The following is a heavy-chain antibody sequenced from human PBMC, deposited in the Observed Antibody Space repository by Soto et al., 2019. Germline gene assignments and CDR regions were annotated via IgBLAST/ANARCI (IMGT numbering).Heavy chain of an antibody. Sequence: QVQLQESGSGLVKPSQSLSLTCTVSGVSLNTADTWWSWIRQSPGQGLEFIRYCHSGSSTDYDAAFRRRVIKSSDTSNSQYSLKLSSVTVADTTVYCCARSRQIESGNHYGLDVWGQGTTVTVSS. D-gene: IGHD6-25*01. J-gene: IGHJ6*02. CDR2: CHSGSST. CDR3: ARSRQIESGNHYGLDV. V-gene: IGHV4-30-4*01. CDR1: GVSLNTADTW.